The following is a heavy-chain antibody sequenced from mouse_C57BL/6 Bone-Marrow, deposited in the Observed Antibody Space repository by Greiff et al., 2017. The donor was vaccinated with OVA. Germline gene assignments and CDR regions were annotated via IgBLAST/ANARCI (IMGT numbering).Heavy chain of an antibody. D-gene: IGHD1-1*01. CDR3: ARYKGRVAVDYFDY. V-gene: IGHV7-3*01. CDR1: GFTFTNYY. J-gene: IGHJ2*01. Sequence: EVKLVESGGGLVQPGDSLSLSCAASGFTFTNYYMSWVRQPPGKALEWLAFIRNKPNGSTTEYSASVKGRFTISRDNSQSILYLQMNALRAEDSATYYCARYKGRVAVDYFDYWGQGTVLTDSS. CDR2: IRNKPNGSTT.